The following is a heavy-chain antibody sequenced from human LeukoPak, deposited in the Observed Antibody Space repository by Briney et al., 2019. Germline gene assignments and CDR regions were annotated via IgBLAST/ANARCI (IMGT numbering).Heavy chain of an antibody. V-gene: IGHV3-11*01. CDR1: TSTFNYYY. D-gene: IGHD3-9*01. CDR2: IRDNGKTI. J-gene: IGHJ4*02. Sequence: GGSLRLSCEASTSTFNYYYMNWVRQVPGKGREWVSYIRDNGKTIFYAGSVKGRFTISRDNSNNTLYLQMNSLRAEDTAVYYCAKDHGTYYDILTGPYLDYWGQGTLVTVSS. CDR3: AKDHGTYYDILTGPYLDY.